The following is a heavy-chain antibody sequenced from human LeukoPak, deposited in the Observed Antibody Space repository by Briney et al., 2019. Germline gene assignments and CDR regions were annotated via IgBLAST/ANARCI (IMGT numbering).Heavy chain of an antibody. V-gene: IGHV3-48*04. CDR2: ISSTSGTI. CDR1: GFTFRSYS. J-gene: IGHJ3*02. CDR3: ARELVVPAAISSYDAFDI. Sequence: GGSLKLSCVASGFTFRSYSMNWVRQAPGKGLEWVSYISSTSGTIYYADSMKGRFTISRDNAKNSLYLQMNGLRAEDTAVYYCARELVVPAAISSYDAFDIWGQGTMVTVSS. D-gene: IGHD2-2*01.